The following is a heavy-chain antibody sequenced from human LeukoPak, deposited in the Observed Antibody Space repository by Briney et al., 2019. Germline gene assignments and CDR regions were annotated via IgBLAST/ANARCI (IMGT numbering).Heavy chain of an antibody. CDR3: ATYSSLNRREFQY. Sequence: GGSLRLSCAAPGFTFSSYSMNWVRQAPGKGLEWVSSISSSSSYIYYADSVKGRFTISRDNAKNSLYLQMNSLRAEDTAVYYCATYSSLNRREFQYWGQGTLLTVSS. D-gene: IGHD3-22*01. CDR2: ISSSSSYI. CDR1: GFTFSSYS. J-gene: IGHJ1*01. V-gene: IGHV3-21*01.